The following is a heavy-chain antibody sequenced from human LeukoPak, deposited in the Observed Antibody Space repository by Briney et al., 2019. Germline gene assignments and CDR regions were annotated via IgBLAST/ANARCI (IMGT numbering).Heavy chain of an antibody. V-gene: IGHV4-59*01. D-gene: IGHD5-18*01. CDR1: GGSISSYY. CDR2: VYSSGST. J-gene: IGHJ4*02. Sequence: PSETLSLICTVSGGSISSYYWSWIWQPPGKGLEWIGYVYSSGSTNYNPSLKSRVTISVDTSKNQFSLKLSSVTAADTAVYYCARYTYGGYYFDYWGQGPLVPVSS. CDR3: ARYTYGGYYFDY.